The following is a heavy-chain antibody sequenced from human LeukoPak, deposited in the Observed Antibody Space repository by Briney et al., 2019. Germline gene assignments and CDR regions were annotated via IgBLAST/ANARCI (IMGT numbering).Heavy chain of an antibody. V-gene: IGHV3-23*01. J-gene: IGHJ5*01. CDR1: GFTFSSYA. D-gene: IGHD2-2*01. CDR3: AKERHAPGRYCSSTSCFPFDS. CDR2: ISGSGGST. Sequence: PAGSLRLSCVVSGFTFSSYAMSWVRQAPGKGLEWVSGISGSGGSTYYADSVKGRFTISRDNTKNTLYLQMNSLRAEDTAVYYCAKERHAPGRYCSSTSCFPFDSWGQGTLVTVSS.